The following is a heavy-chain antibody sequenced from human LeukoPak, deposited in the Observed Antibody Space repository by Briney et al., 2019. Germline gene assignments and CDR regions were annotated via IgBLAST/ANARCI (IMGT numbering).Heavy chain of an antibody. Sequence: SETLPLTCAVYGGSFSGYYWSWIRQPPGKGLEWIGEINHSGSTNYNPSLKSRVTISVDTSKNQFSLKLSSVTAADTAVYYCARGGMAAGDYWGQGTLVTVSS. V-gene: IGHV4-34*01. CDR3: ARGGMAAGDY. CDR2: INHSGST. J-gene: IGHJ4*02. D-gene: IGHD6-13*01. CDR1: GGSFSGYY.